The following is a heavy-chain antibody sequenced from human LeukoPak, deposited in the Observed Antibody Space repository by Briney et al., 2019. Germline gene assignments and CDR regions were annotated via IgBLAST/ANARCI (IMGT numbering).Heavy chain of an antibody. Sequence: PGRSLRLSCAASGFTFSSYWMSWVRQAPGKGLEWVANIKQDGSEKYYVDSVKGRFTISRDNAKNSLYLQMNSLRAEDTAVYYCARVSRGDRSPGYFDYWGQGTLVTVSS. CDR1: GFTFSSYW. CDR3: ARVSRGDRSPGYFDY. D-gene: IGHD3-16*01. CDR2: IKQDGSEK. J-gene: IGHJ4*02. V-gene: IGHV3-7*01.